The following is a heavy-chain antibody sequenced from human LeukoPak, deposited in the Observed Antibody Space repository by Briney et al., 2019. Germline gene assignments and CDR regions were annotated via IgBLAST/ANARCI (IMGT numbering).Heavy chain of an antibody. CDR1: GGSINNYY. J-gene: IGHJ3*02. CDR2: INHSGST. D-gene: IGHD2-15*01. CDR3: AVRSYCSGGSCYRGGAFDI. V-gene: IGHV4-34*01. Sequence: PSETLSLTCTVSGGSINNYYWSWIRQPPGKGLEWIGEINHSGSTNYNPSLKSRVTISVDTSKNQFSLKLSSVTAADTAVYYCAVRSYCSGGSCYRGGAFDIWGQGTMVTVSS.